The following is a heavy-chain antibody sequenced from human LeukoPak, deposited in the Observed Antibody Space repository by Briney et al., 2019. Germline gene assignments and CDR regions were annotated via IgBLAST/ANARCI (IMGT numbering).Heavy chain of an antibody. CDR3: ARTFDI. V-gene: IGHV3-48*04. CDR1: GFTFSSFD. Sequence: GGSLRLSCEASGFTFSSFDMNWVRQAPGRGLEWVSYISSGSGSKYYADSVRGRFTISRDNARNSLYLQMNTLRAEDTAVYYCARTFDIWGQGTMVTVSS. CDR2: ISSGSGSK. J-gene: IGHJ3*02.